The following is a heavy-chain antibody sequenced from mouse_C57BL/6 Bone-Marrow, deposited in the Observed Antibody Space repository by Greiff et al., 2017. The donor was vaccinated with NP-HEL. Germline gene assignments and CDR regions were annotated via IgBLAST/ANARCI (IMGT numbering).Heavy chain of an antibody. Sequence: EVKLVESGGGLVKPGGSLKLSCAASGFTFSSYAMSWVRQTPEKRLEWVATISAGGSYTYYPDNVKGRFTISRDNAKNNLYLQMSHLKAEDTAMYYCARWGSYSNHFYYAMGYWGPRTSVTVSS. D-gene: IGHD2-5*01. J-gene: IGHJ4*01. CDR3: ARWGSYSNHFYYAMGY. CDR2: ISAGGSYT. CDR1: GFTFSSYA. V-gene: IGHV5-4*03.